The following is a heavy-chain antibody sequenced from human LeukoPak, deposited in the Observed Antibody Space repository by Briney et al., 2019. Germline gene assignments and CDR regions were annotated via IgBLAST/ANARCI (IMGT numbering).Heavy chain of an antibody. D-gene: IGHD6-13*01. V-gene: IGHV4-39*01. Sequence: KPSETLSLTCTVSGVSISSSNYYWGWIRQPPGKGLEWIGSIYYTGSAYYNPSLKSRVTISVDTSKNQFSLKLTSVTAADTAVHYCARQRGSSSSWSDFDYWVQGTLVTVSS. CDR1: GVSISSSNYY. CDR3: ARQRGSSSSWSDFDY. J-gene: IGHJ4*02. CDR2: IYYTGSA.